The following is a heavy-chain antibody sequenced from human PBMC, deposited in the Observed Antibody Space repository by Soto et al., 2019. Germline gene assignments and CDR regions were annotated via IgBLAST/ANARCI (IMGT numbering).Heavy chain of an antibody. D-gene: IGHD1-26*01. V-gene: IGHV3-23*01. CDR1: GLIFSDYA. J-gene: IGHJ4*02. Sequence: EVQLLESGGNLVQPGGSLRLSCAASGLIFSDYAMSWVRQAPGKGLECVACISGSGGDTFYADSVKGRFTISRDNSNNTLSLHMHRLRVDDTAVYFCAKDRFGIVGPVDYWGQGTLVTVSS. CDR3: AKDRFGIVGPVDY. CDR2: ISGSGGDT.